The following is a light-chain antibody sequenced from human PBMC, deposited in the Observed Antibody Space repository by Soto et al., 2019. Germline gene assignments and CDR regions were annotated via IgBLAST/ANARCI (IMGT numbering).Light chain of an antibody. CDR2: DVS. J-gene: IGLJ2*01. V-gene: IGLV2-14*01. CDR1: SSDVGGYNY. Sequence: VLTQPASVSGSPGQSITISCTGTSSDVGGYNYVSWYQQHPGKAPKLMIYDVSNRPSGVSNRFSGSKSGNTASLTISGLQAEDEADYYCSSYTSSSTLVFGGGTKLTVL. CDR3: SSYTSSSTLV.